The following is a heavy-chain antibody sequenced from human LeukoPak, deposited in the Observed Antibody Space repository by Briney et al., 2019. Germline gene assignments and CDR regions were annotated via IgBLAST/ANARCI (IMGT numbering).Heavy chain of an antibody. J-gene: IGHJ5*02. CDR3: ARAVVVAAVWFDP. V-gene: IGHV1-2*02. Sequence: ASVKVSCKASGYTFTGYYMHWVRQAPGQGLEWMGWINPNSGGTNYAQKFQGRVTMTRDTSTSTAYMELRSLRSDDTAVYYCARAVVVAAVWFDPWGQGTLVTVSS. D-gene: IGHD2-15*01. CDR1: GYTFTGYY. CDR2: INPNSGGT.